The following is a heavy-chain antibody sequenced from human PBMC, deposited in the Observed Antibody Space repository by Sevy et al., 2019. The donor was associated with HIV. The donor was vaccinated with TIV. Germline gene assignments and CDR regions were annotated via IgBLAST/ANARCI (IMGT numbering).Heavy chain of an antibody. V-gene: IGHV3-53*01. CDR1: GFSVSRNH. Sequence: GGSLRLSCAASGFSVSRNHINWVRQAPGKGQEWISVIYSDGTTQYADPVKGRFTNSRDTSNNTVYLQVSSLGVDATAVYYCARRLISAWYFDFWGQGTLVTVSS. CDR2: IYSDGTT. J-gene: IGHJ4*02. CDR3: ARRLISAWYFDF. D-gene: IGHD6-19*01.